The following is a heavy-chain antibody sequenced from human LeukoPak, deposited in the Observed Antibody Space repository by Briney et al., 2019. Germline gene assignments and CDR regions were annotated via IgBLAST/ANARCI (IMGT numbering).Heavy chain of an antibody. CDR1: GFTFSNYG. Sequence: GGSLRLSCAASGFTFSNYGMHWVRQAPGKGLEWVAVIWYDGSNKYYADSVKGRFTISRDNSKNTLYLQMNSLRAEDTAVYYCAKVKFAARTQYYYYYMDVWGKGTTVTVSS. D-gene: IGHD6-6*01. J-gene: IGHJ6*03. CDR3: AKVKFAARTQYYYYYMDV. V-gene: IGHV3-33*06. CDR2: IWYDGSNK.